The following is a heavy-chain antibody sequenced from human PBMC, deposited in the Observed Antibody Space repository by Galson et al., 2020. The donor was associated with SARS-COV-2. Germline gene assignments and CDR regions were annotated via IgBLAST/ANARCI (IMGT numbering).Heavy chain of an antibody. CDR2: ISSSGVNT. CDR1: GFTFSNYA. CDR3: AKDRSSTWPRHDN. Sequence: GESLKISCAASGFTFSNYAMTWVRQAPGKGLEWVSSISSSGVNTYYADSVKGRFTISRDNSKNILNLFMNSLRAEDSAIYYCAKDRSSTWPRHDNWGKGTQVTVSS. V-gene: IGHV3-23*01. J-gene: IGHJ4*02. D-gene: IGHD6-13*01.